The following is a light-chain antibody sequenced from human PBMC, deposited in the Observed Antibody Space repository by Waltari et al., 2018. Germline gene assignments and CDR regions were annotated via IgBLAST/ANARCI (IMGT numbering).Light chain of an antibody. V-gene: IGLV2-8*01. Sequence: QSALTQFPSASGSLGQSVTISCTGSHYDIGASDYVSWYQQYPGTAPRLIIYEVTERPSGVPDRFSGSKSGNTASLTVSGLQAEDEADYYCSSAAGSINFVIFGGGTKLTVL. CDR2: EVT. J-gene: IGLJ2*01. CDR1: HYDIGASDY. CDR3: SSAAGSINFVI.